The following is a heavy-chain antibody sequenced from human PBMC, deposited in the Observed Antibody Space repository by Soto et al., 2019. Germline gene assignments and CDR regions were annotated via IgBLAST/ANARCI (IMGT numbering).Heavy chain of an antibody. CDR3: ARAGTGWYWFDP. J-gene: IGHJ5*02. Sequence: EVQLVESGGGLVQPGGSLRLSCAASGFTFSSYWMHWVRQAPGKGLVWVSRINYDGSTTSYADSVKGRFTISRDNARNTLYLQMHSLRAEDTAVYDCARAGTGWYWFDPWGQGTLVTVSS. D-gene: IGHD6-19*01. V-gene: IGHV3-74*01. CDR1: GFTFSSYW. CDR2: INYDGSTT.